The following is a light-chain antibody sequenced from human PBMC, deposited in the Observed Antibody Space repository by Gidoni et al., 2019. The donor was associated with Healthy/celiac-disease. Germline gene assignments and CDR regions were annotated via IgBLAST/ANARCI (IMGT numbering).Light chain of an antibody. CDR1: NIGSKS. V-gene: IGLV3-21*04. J-gene: IGLJ6*01. Sequence: SYVLTQPPSVSVAPGKTARITCGGNNIGSKSVHWYQQKPGQAPVLVIYYDSDRPSGIPERFSGSNSGNTATLTISRVEAGDEADYYCQVWDSSSDHINVFGSGTKVTVL. CDR2: YDS. CDR3: QVWDSSSDHINV.